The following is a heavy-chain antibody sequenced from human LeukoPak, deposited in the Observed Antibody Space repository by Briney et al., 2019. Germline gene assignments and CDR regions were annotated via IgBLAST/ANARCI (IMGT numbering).Heavy chain of an antibody. V-gene: IGHV4-30-2*01. CDR1: GGSISSGGYS. CDR3: ARAWGSGYYLDY. J-gene: IGHJ4*02. D-gene: IGHD5-12*01. Sequence: SQTLSLTCAVSGGSISSGGYSWSWIRQPPGKGLEWIGYIYDSGSTYYNPSLKSRVTISVDRSKNQFSLKLSSVTAADTAVYYCARAWGSGYYLDYWGQGPPVTVSS. CDR2: IYDSGST.